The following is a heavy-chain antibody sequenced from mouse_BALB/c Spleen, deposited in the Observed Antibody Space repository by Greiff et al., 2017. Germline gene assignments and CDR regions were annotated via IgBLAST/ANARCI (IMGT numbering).Heavy chain of an antibody. CDR3: ARHIYYDYDAGMDY. V-gene: IGHV5-12-1*01. Sequence: EVNVVESGGGLVKPGGSLKLSCAASGFAFSSYDMSWVRQTPEKRLEWVAYISSGGGSTYYPDTVKGRFTISRDNAKNTLYLQMSSLKSEDTAMYYCARHIYYDYDAGMDYWGQGTSVTVSS. CDR2: ISSGGGST. J-gene: IGHJ4*01. D-gene: IGHD2-4*01. CDR1: GFAFSSYD.